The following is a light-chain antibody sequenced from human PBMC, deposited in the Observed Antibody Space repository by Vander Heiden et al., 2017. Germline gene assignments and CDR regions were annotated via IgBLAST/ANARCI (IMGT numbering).Light chain of an antibody. V-gene: IGKV3-11*01. CDR2: DAS. CDR3: QQRTNGHPIFT. Sequence: EIVLTQSPATLSLSPGERATLSCRASQSVSSYLAWYQQKPGQAPRLLIYDASNRATGIKARFSGSGDGTDFTLTINSREPEDFEVYYCQQRTNGHPIFTFGHGTKVDIK. J-gene: IGKJ3*01. CDR1: QSVSSY.